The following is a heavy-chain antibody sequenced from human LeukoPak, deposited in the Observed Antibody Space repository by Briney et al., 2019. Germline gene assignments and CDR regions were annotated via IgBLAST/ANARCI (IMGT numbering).Heavy chain of an antibody. Sequence: SETLSLTCAVSGGSISSGGYSWSWIRQPPGKGLEWIGYIYHSASTYYNPSVTSRVTISVGRSKNQFSLKLSSVTAADTAVYCCAREGGTYYYGSGSHSARGYFDYWGQGTLVTVSS. CDR2: IYHSAST. CDR1: GGSISSGGYS. D-gene: IGHD3-10*01. V-gene: IGHV4-30-2*01. CDR3: AREGGTYYYGSGSHSARGYFDY. J-gene: IGHJ4*02.